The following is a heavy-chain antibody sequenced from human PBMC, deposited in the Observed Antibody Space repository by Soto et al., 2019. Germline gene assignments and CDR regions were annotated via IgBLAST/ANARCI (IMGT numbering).Heavy chain of an antibody. J-gene: IGHJ5*02. D-gene: IGHD1-26*01. CDR3: VTGVIYYKT. CDR1: GFAFRHNY. V-gene: IGHV3-11*01. CDR2: INTGGSPA. Sequence: GSLSLSCTVSGFAFRHNYLTWIRHAPGKGLESLSYINTGGSPAYYAESVKGRFTISTDIAKKSLYRHMDSLRADDTGVSNCVTGVIYYKTWSRGTPSTVSA.